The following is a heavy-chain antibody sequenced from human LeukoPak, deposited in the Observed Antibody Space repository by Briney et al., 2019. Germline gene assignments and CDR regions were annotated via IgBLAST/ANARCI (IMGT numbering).Heavy chain of an antibody. Sequence: GGSLRLSCAASGFPFASYAMSWVRQAPGKGLEWVSTISGSGDSTYYADSVKGRFTISRDNSKNTLYLQMNSLRAEDTAVYYCAKDAQSSGWPSDAFDIWGQGTMVTVSS. CDR3: AKDAQSSGWPSDAFDI. CDR1: GFPFASYA. CDR2: ISGSGDST. V-gene: IGHV3-23*01. D-gene: IGHD6-19*01. J-gene: IGHJ3*02.